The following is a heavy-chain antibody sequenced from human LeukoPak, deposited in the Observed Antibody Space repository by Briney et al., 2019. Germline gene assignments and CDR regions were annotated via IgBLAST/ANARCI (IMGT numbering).Heavy chain of an antibody. D-gene: IGHD3-10*01. Sequence: SVKVSCKASGGTFSSYAISWVRQAPGQGLEWMGRIIPIFGTANYAQKFQGRVTITTDESTSTAYMEPSSLRSEDTAVYYCARAHMVRGVIIGWFDPWGQGTLVTVSS. V-gene: IGHV1-69*05. CDR2: IIPIFGTA. CDR3: ARAHMVRGVIIGWFDP. J-gene: IGHJ5*02. CDR1: GGTFSSYA.